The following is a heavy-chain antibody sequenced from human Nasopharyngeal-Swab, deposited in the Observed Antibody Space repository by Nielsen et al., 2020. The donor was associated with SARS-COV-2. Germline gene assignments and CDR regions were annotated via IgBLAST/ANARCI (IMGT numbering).Heavy chain of an antibody. CDR1: GVSISRGDYY. CDR3: ARRRGPAYYYYMDV. V-gene: IGHV4-30-4*01. Sequence: LRLSCSVSGVSISRGDYYWSWIRQSPVKGLEWIGYIYHTGSTSYNPSLRSRVIISSDASKNQFSLRLSSVTAADTAMYYCARRRGPAYYYYMDVWGKGTPVTVSS. CDR2: IYHTGST. J-gene: IGHJ6*03.